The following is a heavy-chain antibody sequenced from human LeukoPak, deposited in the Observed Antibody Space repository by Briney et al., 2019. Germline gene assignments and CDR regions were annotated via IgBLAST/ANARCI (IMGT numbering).Heavy chain of an antibody. D-gene: IGHD3-16*01. CDR1: GFTFSSYA. V-gene: IGHV3-7*01. Sequence: GGSLRLSCAASGFTFSSYAMHWVRQAPGKGLEWVANVKQDGSEKYYVDSVKGRFTISRDNAKNSLYLQMNSLRAEDTAVYYCARVGGRGLDYWGQGTLVTVSS. CDR3: ARVGGRGLDY. J-gene: IGHJ4*02. CDR2: VKQDGSEK.